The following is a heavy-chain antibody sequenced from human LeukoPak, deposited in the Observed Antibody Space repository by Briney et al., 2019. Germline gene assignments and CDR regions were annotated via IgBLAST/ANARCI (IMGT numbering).Heavy chain of an antibody. Sequence: VASVKVSCKASGGTFSSYAISWVRQAPGQGLEWMGGIIPIFGTINYAQKFQGRVTMTRDMSTSTDYMELSSLRFEDTAVYYCARDNSVGNNAWWFDPWGQGTLVTVSS. CDR3: ARDNSVGNNAWWFDP. CDR1: GGTFSSYA. J-gene: IGHJ5*02. V-gene: IGHV1-69*05. D-gene: IGHD1-26*01. CDR2: IIPIFGTI.